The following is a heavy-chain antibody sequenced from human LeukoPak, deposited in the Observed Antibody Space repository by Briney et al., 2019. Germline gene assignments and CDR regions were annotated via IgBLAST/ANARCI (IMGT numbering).Heavy chain of an antibody. J-gene: IGHJ3*02. CDR3: ARFHLDGFDI. CDR1: GGSVPNNRAA. Sequence: SQTLSLTCAISGGSVPNNRAAWNRIRQSPSRGLEWLGRTYYRSKWDNDYALSVKSRITINPDTSKNQFSLQLNSVTPDDTAVYYCARFHLDGFDIWGQGTMVTVSS. V-gene: IGHV6-1*01. CDR2: TYYRSKWDN.